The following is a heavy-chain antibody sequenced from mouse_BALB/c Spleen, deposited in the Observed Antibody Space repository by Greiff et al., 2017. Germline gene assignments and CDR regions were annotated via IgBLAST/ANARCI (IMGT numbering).Heavy chain of an antibody. J-gene: IGHJ2*01. Sequence: QVQLQQSGPELVKPGASVKISCKASGYAFSSSWMNWVKQRPGQGLEWIGRIYPGDGDTNYNGKFKGKATLTADKSSSTAYMQLSSLTSVDSAVYFCARSDYGSSYDFDYWGQGTTLTVSS. CDR3: ARSDYGSSYDFDY. CDR2: IYPGDGDT. D-gene: IGHD1-1*01. V-gene: IGHV1-82*01. CDR1: GYAFSSSW.